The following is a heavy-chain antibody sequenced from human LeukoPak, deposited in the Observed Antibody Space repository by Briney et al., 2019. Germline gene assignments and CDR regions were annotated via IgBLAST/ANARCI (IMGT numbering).Heavy chain of an antibody. CDR3: ARGHRSSSAYHCNAMDV. D-gene: IGHD2-15*01. CDR2: VYYSGST. Sequence: SQTLSLTCTVSGGSISSGSYWWSWIRQHPEKGLEWIGYVYYSGSTYYSPSLKSRVSISVDTSKNQLSLTLTSVTAADTAVYYCARGHRSSSAYHCNAMDVWGQGTTVTVSS. V-gene: IGHV4-31*03. J-gene: IGHJ6*02. CDR1: GGSISSGSYW.